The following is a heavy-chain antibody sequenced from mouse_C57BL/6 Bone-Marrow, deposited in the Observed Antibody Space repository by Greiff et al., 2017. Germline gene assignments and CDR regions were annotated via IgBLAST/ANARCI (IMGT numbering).Heavy chain of an antibody. CDR1: GFSLTSYG. J-gene: IGHJ4*01. CDR3: AKNAIYDGYYAAMDY. Sequence: VQLQQSGPGLVQPSQSLSITCTVSGFSLTSYGVHWVRQSPGKGLEWLGVIWRGGSTDYNAAFMSRLSITKDNSKSQVFFKMNSLQADDTAIYYCAKNAIYDGYYAAMDYWGQGTSVTVSS. CDR2: IWRGGST. D-gene: IGHD2-3*01. V-gene: IGHV2-5*01.